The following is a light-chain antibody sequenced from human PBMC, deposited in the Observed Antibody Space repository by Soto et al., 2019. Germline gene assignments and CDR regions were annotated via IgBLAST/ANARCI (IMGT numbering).Light chain of an antibody. V-gene: IGKV3D-20*02. J-gene: IGKJ1*01. CDR1: QSVSSNY. CDR3: QQRSNWPWT. Sequence: EIVLTQSPGALSLSPGERATLSCRASQSVSSNYLAWYQQKPGRAPRLLIYDASSRATGIPDRFSGSGSGTDFTLTISSLEPEDFAVYYCQQRSNWPWTFGQGTKVDI. CDR2: DAS.